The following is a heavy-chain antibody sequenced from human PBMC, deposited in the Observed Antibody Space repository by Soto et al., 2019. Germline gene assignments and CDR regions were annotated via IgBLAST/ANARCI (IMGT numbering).Heavy chain of an antibody. J-gene: IGHJ6*02. D-gene: IGHD2-2*01. V-gene: IGHV1-69*01. CDR1: GGTFSSYA. CDR3: ARSQGSSTSLEIYYYYYYGMDV. CDR2: IIPISGTA. Sequence: QVQLVQSGVEVKKPGSSVKVSCKASGGTFSSYAISWVRQAPGQGLEWMGGIIPISGTANYAQKFQGRVTITADESTSTAYMELSSLRSEDTAVYYCARSQGSSTSLEIYYYYYYGMDVWGQGTMVTVSS.